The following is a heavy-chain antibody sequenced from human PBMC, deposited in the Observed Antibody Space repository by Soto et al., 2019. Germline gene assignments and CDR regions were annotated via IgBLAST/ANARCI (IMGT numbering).Heavy chain of an antibody. CDR3: AKDIIQGDVTGTTRDY. CDR1: GFTFSSYG. Sequence: PGGSLRLSCAASGFTFSSYGMHWVRQAPGKGLEWVAVISYDGSNKYYADSVKGRFTISRDNSKNTLYLQMNSLRAEDTAVDYCAKDIIQGDVTGTTRDYWGQGTLVTVSS. J-gene: IGHJ4*02. D-gene: IGHD1-7*01. CDR2: ISYDGSNK. V-gene: IGHV3-30*18.